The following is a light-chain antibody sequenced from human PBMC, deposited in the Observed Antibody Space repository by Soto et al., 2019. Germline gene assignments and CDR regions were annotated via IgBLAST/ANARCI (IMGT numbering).Light chain of an antibody. CDR1: QSISIY. Sequence: DIQMTQSPSSLSASVGDRVTIACLASQSISIYLNWYQQKPGKAPKLLIYAASSLQSGVPSRFSGSRSGTDFTLTISNLQPEDFATYYCQQSYSTLGTFGQGTKVDIK. J-gene: IGKJ1*01. CDR3: QQSYSTLGT. V-gene: IGKV1-39*01. CDR2: AAS.